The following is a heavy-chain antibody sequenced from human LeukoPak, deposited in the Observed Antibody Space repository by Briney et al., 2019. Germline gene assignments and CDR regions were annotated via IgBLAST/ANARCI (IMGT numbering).Heavy chain of an antibody. V-gene: IGHV1-2*02. CDR2: INPNSGGT. Sequence: AASVKVSCKASGYTFTGYYIHWVRQAPGQGLEWMGWINPNSGGTNYAQKFQGRVTMTRDTSISTAYMELSRLRSDDTAVYYCASDPRFNYGAGWFDPWGQGTLVTVSS. CDR3: ASDPRFNYGAGWFDP. CDR1: GYTFTGYY. J-gene: IGHJ5*02. D-gene: IGHD4-17*01.